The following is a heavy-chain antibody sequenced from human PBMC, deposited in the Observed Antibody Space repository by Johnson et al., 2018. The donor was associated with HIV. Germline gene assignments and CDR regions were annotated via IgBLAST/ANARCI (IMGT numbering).Heavy chain of an antibody. J-gene: IGHJ3*02. Sequence: QVQLVESGGGLVKPGGSLRLSCAASGFTFSNAWMNWVRQAPGKGLGWVAVISFDGYNKYYADSVKGRFTISRDSSEKTLYLQMNSLRPEDTAVYYCARGLELYLDLGWDDAFDIWGQGTMVTVSS. CDR1: GFTFSNAW. V-gene: IGHV3-30-3*01. CDR2: ISFDGYNK. D-gene: IGHD1-26*01. CDR3: ARGLELYLDLGWDDAFDI.